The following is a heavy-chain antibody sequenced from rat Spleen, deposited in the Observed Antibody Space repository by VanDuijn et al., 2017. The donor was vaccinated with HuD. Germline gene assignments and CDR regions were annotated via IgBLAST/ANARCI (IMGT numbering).Heavy chain of an antibody. Sequence: EVQLVESGGGLVQPGRSLKLSCAASGFTFNDYWMTWIRQAPGKGLEWVASISNTGGTTYYPDSMKGRFTISRDNARGTLYLQMDSLRSEDTATYYCARVGTRVSRFAYWGQGTLVTVSS. CDR3: ARVGTRVSRFAY. CDR1: GFTFNDYW. V-gene: IGHV5-31*01. D-gene: IGHD1-4*01. CDR2: ISNTGGTT. J-gene: IGHJ3*01.